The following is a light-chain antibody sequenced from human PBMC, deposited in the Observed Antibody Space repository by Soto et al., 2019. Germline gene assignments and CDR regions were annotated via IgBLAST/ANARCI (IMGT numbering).Light chain of an antibody. J-gene: IGLJ1*01. V-gene: IGLV2-14*01. CDR2: EVS. CDR1: SSDIGRYDY. Sequence: QSVLTQPASVSGSPGQSITISCTGSSSDIGRYDYVSWYQHHPGKAPKLMIYEVSNRPSGVPDRFSGSKSGNTASLTISGLQAEDEADYYCSSYTSSSTSYVFGTGTKVNVL. CDR3: SSYTSSSTSYV.